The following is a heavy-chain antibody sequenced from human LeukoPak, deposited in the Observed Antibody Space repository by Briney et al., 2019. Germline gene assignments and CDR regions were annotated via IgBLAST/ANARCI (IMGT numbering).Heavy chain of an antibody. CDR1: GFTFSSHW. CDR3: VRGVGGDSRFDP. CDR2: INTDGSTT. D-gene: IGHD1-26*01. Sequence: GGSLRLSCAASGFTFSSHWMHWVRQAPGKGLVWVSRINTDGSTTTYADSVKGRFTISRDNAKNTVYLQMNSLRAEDTAMYYCVRGVGGDSRFDPWGQGTLVTVSS. V-gene: IGHV3-74*03. J-gene: IGHJ5*02.